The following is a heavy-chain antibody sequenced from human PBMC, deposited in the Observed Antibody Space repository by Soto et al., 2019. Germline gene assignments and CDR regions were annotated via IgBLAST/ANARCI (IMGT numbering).Heavy chain of an antibody. CDR2: FDPEDGET. CDR1: GYTLTELS. Sequence: ASVKVSCKVSGYTLTELSMHWVRQAPGKGLEWMGGFDPEDGETIYAQKFQGRVTMTEDTSTDTVYMELSSLRSEDTAVYYCATDLSSQYYYGSGSFFVWGKGTTVTVSS. V-gene: IGHV1-24*01. J-gene: IGHJ6*04. D-gene: IGHD3-10*01. CDR3: ATDLSSQYYYGSGSFFV.